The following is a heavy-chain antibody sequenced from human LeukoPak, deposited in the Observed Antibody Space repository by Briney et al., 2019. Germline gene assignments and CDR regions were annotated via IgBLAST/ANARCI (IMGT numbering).Heavy chain of an antibody. CDR3: AREDCSSTRCSSFFDY. V-gene: IGHV3-7*01. CDR2: IKQDGSEK. J-gene: IGHJ4*02. Sequence: HAGGSLRLSCAASGFTFSSYWMSWVRQAPGKGLEWVANIKQDGSEKYYVDSVKGRFTISRDNAKNSLYLQMNSLRAEDTAVYYCAREDCSSTRCSSFFDYWGQGTLVTVSS. CDR1: GFTFSSYW. D-gene: IGHD2-2*01.